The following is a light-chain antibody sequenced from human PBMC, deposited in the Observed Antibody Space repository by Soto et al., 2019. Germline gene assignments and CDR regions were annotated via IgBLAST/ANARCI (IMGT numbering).Light chain of an antibody. Sequence: QSVLTQPASVSASPGQSITIPCTGTSSDVGSYNLVSWFQQHPGKVPKLLIYEGTKRPSGLSDRFSGSKSGNTASLTISGLQAEDEADYYFYSYAGENLYVFGTGTKVTVL. CDR2: EGT. CDR3: YSYAGENLYV. J-gene: IGLJ1*01. V-gene: IGLV2-23*01. CDR1: SSDVGSYNL.